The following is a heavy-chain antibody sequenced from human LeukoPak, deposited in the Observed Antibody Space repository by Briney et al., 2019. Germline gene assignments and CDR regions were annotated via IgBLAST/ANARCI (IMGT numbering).Heavy chain of an antibody. CDR1: AFTGGCCS. CDR2: IYSGGST. J-gene: IGHJ4*02. D-gene: IGHD3-9*01. CDR3: ARDAKCDILTSYSEGYDY. V-gene: IGHV3-66*01. Sequence: GGSLRLSCAAFAFTGGCCSLIGLRQAPGKGLEWVSVIYSGGSTYYADSVKGRFTISRDNSKDTVYLQMNRLRAEDTAVYYCARDAKCDILTSYSEGYDYWGQGTLVTVSS.